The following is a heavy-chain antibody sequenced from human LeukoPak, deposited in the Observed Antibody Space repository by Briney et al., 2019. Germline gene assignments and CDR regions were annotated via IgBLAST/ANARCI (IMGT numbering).Heavy chain of an antibody. CDR2: IRGSYI. J-gene: IGHJ1*01. Sequence: GGSLRLSCAASGFTFSSYGMNWVRRAAGPGLGWVSSIRGSYIYYADSVNGRFTIPRDNAKNSPYLQMNSLRAEDTAVYYCVRDMTTVTTCSLQHWGQGTLVTVSS. CDR1: GFTFSSYG. CDR3: VRDMTTVTTCSLQH. V-gene: IGHV3-21*01. D-gene: IGHD4-17*01.